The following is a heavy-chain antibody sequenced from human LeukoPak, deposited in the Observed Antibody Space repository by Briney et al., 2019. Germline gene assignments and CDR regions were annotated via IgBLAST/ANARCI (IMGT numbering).Heavy chain of an antibody. CDR1: GDSINSLDL. J-gene: IGHJ4*02. Sequence: PSGTLSLTCTVSGDSINSLDLWSWVRQAPGKGLEWVANIKQDGSEKYYVDSVKGRFTISRDNAKNSLYLQMNSLRAEDTAVYYCAREPLGIDYWGQGTLVTVSS. D-gene: IGHD7-27*01. CDR3: AREPLGIDY. CDR2: IKQDGSEK. V-gene: IGHV3-7*01.